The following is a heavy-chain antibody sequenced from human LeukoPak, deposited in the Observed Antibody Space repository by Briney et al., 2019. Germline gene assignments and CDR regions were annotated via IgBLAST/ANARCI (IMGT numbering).Heavy chain of an antibody. J-gene: IGHJ4*02. Sequence: PGGSLRLSCSASGFTFTSYAMSWVRQGPGKGLEWVSVISDSGGSTYYADSVKGRFTISRDNSKNTLYLQMNSLRADDTAVYDCAKRRWLGGIGVADPFDYWGQGTLVTVSS. CDR1: GFTFTSYA. CDR2: ISDSGGST. D-gene: IGHD6-19*01. CDR3: AKRRWLGGIGVADPFDY. V-gene: IGHV3-23*01.